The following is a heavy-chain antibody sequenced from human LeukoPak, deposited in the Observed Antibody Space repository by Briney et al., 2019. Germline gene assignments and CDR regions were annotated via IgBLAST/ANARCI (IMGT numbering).Heavy chain of an antibody. D-gene: IGHD3-9*01. Sequence: SSETLSLTCAVYGGSFSGYYWSWIRQPPGKGLEWIGEINHSGSTNYNPSLKSRVTISVDTSKNQFSLKLSSVTAADTAVYYCARALTGYYPIDYWGQGTLVTVSS. CDR2: INHSGST. V-gene: IGHV4-34*01. J-gene: IGHJ4*02. CDR1: GGSFSGYY. CDR3: ARALTGYYPIDY.